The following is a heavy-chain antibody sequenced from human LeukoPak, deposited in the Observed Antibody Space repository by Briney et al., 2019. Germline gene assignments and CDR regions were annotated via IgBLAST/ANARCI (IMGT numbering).Heavy chain of an antibody. D-gene: IGHD6-19*01. CDR1: GGSISSGGYY. Sequence: PSQTLSLTCTVSGGSISSGGYYWSWIRQHPGKGLEWIGYIYYSGSTYYNPSLKSRVTISVDTSKNQFSLKLSSVTAADTAVYYCARAPYSSGWYGDAFDIRGQGTMVTVSS. J-gene: IGHJ3*02. CDR2: IYYSGST. V-gene: IGHV4-31*03. CDR3: ARAPYSSGWYGDAFDI.